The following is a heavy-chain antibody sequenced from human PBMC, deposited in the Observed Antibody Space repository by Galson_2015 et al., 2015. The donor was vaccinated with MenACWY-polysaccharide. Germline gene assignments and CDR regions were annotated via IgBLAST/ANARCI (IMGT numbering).Heavy chain of an antibody. D-gene: IGHD7-27*01. CDR3: ARDPNWGNSFGP. J-gene: IGHJ5*02. V-gene: IGHV3-7*01. CDR1: RFNFDTNW. CDR2: INPDGSQT. Sequence: SLRLSCAASRFNFDTNWMTWVRQAPGKGLEWVALINPDGSQTEYVDSVKGRFAISRDNSKSSLFLQRNSLRAEDTAVYYCARDPNWGNSFGPWGQGTLVTVSS.